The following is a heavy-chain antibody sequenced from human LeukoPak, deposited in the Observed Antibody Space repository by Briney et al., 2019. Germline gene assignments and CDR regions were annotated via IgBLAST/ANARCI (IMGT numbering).Heavy chain of an antibody. D-gene: IGHD3-10*01. V-gene: IGHV4-4*08. Sequence: SETLSLTCTVSGGSISTYHWSWIRQPPGKGLEWIGYIYTSGSTRYNPSLNRRVTISVDTSKNQFSLKLSSVTAADTAVYYCARRITYMDVWGNGTTVTVSS. J-gene: IGHJ6*03. CDR2: IYTSGST. CDR3: ARRITYMDV. CDR1: GGSISTYH.